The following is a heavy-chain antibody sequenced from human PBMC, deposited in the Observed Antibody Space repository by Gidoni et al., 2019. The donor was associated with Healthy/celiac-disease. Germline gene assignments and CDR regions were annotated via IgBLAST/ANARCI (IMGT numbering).Heavy chain of an antibody. V-gene: IGHV1-3*01. J-gene: IGHJ5*02. Sequence: QVQLVQSGAEVKKPGASVKVSCKASGYTFTSYAMHWVRQAPGQRLEWMGWINAGNGNTKYSQKFQGRVTITSDTSASTAYMELSSLRSEDTAVYYCARGPTTYYYDSSGYYLENWFDPWGQGTLVTVSS. D-gene: IGHD3-22*01. CDR3: ARGPTTYYYDSSGYYLENWFDP. CDR2: INAGNGNT. CDR1: GYTFTSYA.